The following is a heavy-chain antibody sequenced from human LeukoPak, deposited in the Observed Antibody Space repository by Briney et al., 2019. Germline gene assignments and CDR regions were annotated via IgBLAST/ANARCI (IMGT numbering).Heavy chain of an antibody. Sequence: ASVKDSCKASGYTFTSYGISWVRQAPGQGLEWMGWISAYNGNTNYAQKLQGRVTMTRNTSISTAYMELSSLRSEDTAVYYCAIDGAAAEAFDIWGQGTMVTVSS. CDR2: ISAYNGNT. CDR1: GYTFTSYG. V-gene: IGHV1-18*01. J-gene: IGHJ3*02. D-gene: IGHD6-13*01. CDR3: AIDGAAAEAFDI.